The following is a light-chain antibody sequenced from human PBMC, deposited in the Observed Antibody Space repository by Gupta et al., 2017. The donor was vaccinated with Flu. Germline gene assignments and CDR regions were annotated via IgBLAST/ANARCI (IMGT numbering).Light chain of an antibody. V-gene: IGKV4-1*01. J-gene: IGKJ3*01. Sequence: SLGGKATFNSKTSRSVLDSSNEWNCLGWFQQRPGQAPKLLIYGASARAPGVPDRFTGSGSETDFTLTISSLQTEDVAVYYCKQYIKSPLTFGPGTKVEIK. CDR1: RSVLDSSNEWNC. CDR3: KQYIKSPLT. CDR2: GAS.